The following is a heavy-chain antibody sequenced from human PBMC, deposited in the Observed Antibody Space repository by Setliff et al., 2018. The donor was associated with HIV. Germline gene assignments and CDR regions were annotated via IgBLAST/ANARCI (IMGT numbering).Heavy chain of an antibody. J-gene: IGHJ4*02. V-gene: IGHV4-39*07. Sequence: SETLSLTCTVSGGSISSSSYYWGWIRQPPGKGLEWIGSIYYSGSTYYNPSLKSRVTISVDTSKNQFSLKLSSVTAADTAVYYCARDRGTVSADFDSWGQGTLVTVSS. D-gene: IGHD6-19*01. CDR2: IYYSGST. CDR3: ARDRGTVSADFDS. CDR1: GGSISSSSYY.